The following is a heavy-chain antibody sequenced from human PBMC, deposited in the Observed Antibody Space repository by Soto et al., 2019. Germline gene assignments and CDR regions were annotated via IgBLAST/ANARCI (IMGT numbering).Heavy chain of an antibody. CDR3: ARGWAALDC. CDR2: MKEDGGEK. J-gene: IGHJ4*02. D-gene: IGHD2-15*01. CDR1: GFSLSNYW. Sequence: EVQVVESGGGLVQPGGSLRLSCVASGFSLSNYWMTWVRQAPGKGLEWVANMKEDGGEKYYLDSVNGRFTISRDNAKNSLYLQMNSLGAEDTAAYYCARGWAALDCWGQGALVTVSS. V-gene: IGHV3-7*01.